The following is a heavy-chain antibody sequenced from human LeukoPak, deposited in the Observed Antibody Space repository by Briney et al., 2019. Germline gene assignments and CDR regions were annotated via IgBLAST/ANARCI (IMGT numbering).Heavy chain of an antibody. J-gene: IGHJ6*02. CDR3: ARAHYDSSGNYYGMDV. V-gene: IGHV4-59*01. CDR1: GGSISSYY. D-gene: IGHD3-22*01. Sequence: KTSETLSLTCTVSGGSISSYYWSWIRQPPGKGLEWIGYIYYSGSTNYNPSLKSRVTISVDTSKNQFSLKLSSVTAADTAVYYCARAHYDSSGNYYGMDVWGQGTTVTVSS. CDR2: IYYSGST.